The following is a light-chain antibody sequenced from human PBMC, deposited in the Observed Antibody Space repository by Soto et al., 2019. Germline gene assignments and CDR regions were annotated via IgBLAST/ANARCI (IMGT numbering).Light chain of an antibody. CDR2: DAS. J-gene: IGKJ3*01. CDR3: QQRINWPLFT. Sequence: DIPMTQSPSTVSASVGDAVTITCRASQSISTWLAWYQQKPGKAPNLLIYDASTLESGGPSGFSGSGSGTEFTLTISSLEPEDFAVYYCQQRINWPLFTFGPGTKVDIK. CDR1: QSISTW. V-gene: IGKV1-5*01.